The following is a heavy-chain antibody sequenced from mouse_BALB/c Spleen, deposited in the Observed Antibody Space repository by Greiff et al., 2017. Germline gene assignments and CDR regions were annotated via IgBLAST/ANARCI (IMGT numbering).Heavy chain of an antibody. V-gene: IGHV1-4*01. CDR2: INPSSGYT. CDR3: ARSITTATYAMDY. CDR1: GYTFTSYT. Sequence: QVQLQQSGAELARPGASVKMSCKASGYTFTSYTMHWVKQRPGQGLEWIGYINPSSGYTNYNQKFKDKATLTADKSSSTAYMQLSSLTSEDSAVYYCARSITTATYAMDYWGQGTSVTVSS. D-gene: IGHD1-2*01. J-gene: IGHJ4*01.